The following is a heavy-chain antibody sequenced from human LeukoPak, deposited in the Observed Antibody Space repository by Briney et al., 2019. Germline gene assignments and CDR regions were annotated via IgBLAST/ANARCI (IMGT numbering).Heavy chain of an antibody. CDR2: IKQDGGEK. D-gene: IGHD6-13*01. J-gene: IGHJ5*01. V-gene: IGHV3-7*01. CDR1: GFTFSSYW. CDR3: ARDIPLIKPIAPSFNWFDS. Sequence: QPGGSLRLSCAASGFTFSSYWMSWVRQAPGKGLEWVANIKQDGGEKYYVDSVKGRFAISRDNAKNSLYLQVNSLRPEDTAVYYCARDIPLIKPIAPSFNWFDSWGQGTLVTVSS.